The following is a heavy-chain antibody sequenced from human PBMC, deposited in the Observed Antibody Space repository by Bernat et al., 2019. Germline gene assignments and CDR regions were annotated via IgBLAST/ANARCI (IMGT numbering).Heavy chain of an antibody. CDR3: ASSALYRDYYGSGSYAFDI. CDR2: INAGNGNT. V-gene: IGHV1-3*01. Sequence: QVQLVQSGAEVKKPGASVKVSCKASGYTFTSYAMHWVRQAPGQRLEWMGWINAGNGNTKYSQKFQGRVTITRDTSASTAYMELSSLRSEDTAVYYCASSALYRDYYGSGSYAFDIWGQGTMVTVSS. CDR1: GYTFTSYA. D-gene: IGHD3-10*01. J-gene: IGHJ3*02.